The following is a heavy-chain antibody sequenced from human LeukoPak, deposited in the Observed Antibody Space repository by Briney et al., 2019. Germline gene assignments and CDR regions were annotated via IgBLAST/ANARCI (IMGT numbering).Heavy chain of an antibody. Sequence: GASVKVSCKTSGYSFNNYGITWVRNAPGQGLEWMGWISAYNGDKNYAQKFQGRVTVTTDTSTRTAHMEVRSLRSDDTAVYYCARASASPTNSNSYYFETTKKNAFDIWGQGTMVTVSS. CDR3: ARASASPTNSNSYYFETTKKNAFDI. V-gene: IGHV1-18*01. CDR2: ISAYNGDK. CDR1: GYSFNNYG. J-gene: IGHJ3*02. D-gene: IGHD3-22*01.